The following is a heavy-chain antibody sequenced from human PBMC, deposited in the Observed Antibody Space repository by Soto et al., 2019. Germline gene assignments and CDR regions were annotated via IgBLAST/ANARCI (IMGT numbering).Heavy chain of an antibody. D-gene: IGHD2-2*01. CDR3: ARDGVVVVPAANWFDP. V-gene: IGHV3-33*01. Sequence: GGSLRLSCAASGFTFSSYGMHWVRQAPGKGLEWVAVIWYDGSNKYYADSVKGRFTISRDNSKNTLYLQMNSLRAEDTAVYYCARDGVVVVPAANWFDPWGQGTLVTVSS. J-gene: IGHJ5*02. CDR1: GFTFSSYG. CDR2: IWYDGSNK.